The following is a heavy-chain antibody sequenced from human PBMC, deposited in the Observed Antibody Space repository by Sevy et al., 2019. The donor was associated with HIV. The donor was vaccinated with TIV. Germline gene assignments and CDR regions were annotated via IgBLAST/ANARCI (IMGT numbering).Heavy chain of an antibody. V-gene: IGHV3-7*01. J-gene: IGHJ6*02. Sequence: GGSLRLSCAASGFTFTRHWMSWVRQAPGKGLEWVANIKPDGGEKYYVESVKGRFTISRDNAKNSLSLQVNSLRAEDTAVYYYARDTGGIGMDVWGQGTTVTVSS. CDR1: GFTFTRHW. D-gene: IGHD6-13*01. CDR3: ARDTGGIGMDV. CDR2: IKPDGGEK.